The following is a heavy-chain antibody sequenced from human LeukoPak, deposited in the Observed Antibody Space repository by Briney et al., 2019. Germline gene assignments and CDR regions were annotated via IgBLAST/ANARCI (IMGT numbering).Heavy chain of an antibody. V-gene: IGHV3-33*06. J-gene: IGHJ4*02. CDR3: AKYGSPGYSYGRAFDN. CDR1: GFTFSSYG. Sequence: PGGSLRLSCAASGFTFSSYGMHWVRQAPGKGLEWVAVILSDGSKEFYTDSVKGRFTISRDNSKNTLYLQMNSLRAEDTAVYYCAKYGSPGYSYGRAFDNWGQGTLVTVSS. D-gene: IGHD5-18*01. CDR2: ILSDGSKE.